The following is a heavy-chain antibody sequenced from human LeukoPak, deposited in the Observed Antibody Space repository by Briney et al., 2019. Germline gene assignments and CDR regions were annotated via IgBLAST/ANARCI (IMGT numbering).Heavy chain of an antibody. CDR1: EFSFSSNY. D-gene: IGHD6-19*01. J-gene: IGHJ4*02. V-gene: IGHV3-53*01. CDR2: IYSGGAT. CDR3: ARGRFSGPDDY. Sequence: GGPLRLSCAVSEFSFSSNYMNWVRQAPGKGLEWVSVIYSGGATYYADSVRGRFTISRDNSKNMVSLQMTSLGAEDTAVYYCARGRFSGPDDYWGQGTLVTVSS.